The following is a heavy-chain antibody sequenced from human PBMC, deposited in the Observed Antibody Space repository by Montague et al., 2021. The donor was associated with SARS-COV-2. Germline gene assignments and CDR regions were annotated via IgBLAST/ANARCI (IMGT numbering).Heavy chain of an antibody. V-gene: IGHV4-39*07. J-gene: IGHJ2*01. CDR1: GGSISSSSYY. D-gene: IGHD2-8*02. Sequence: SETLSLTCTVSGGSISSSSYYWGWIRQPPGKGLEWIGSIYYSGSTYYNPSLKSRVTISVDTSKNQFSLKLSSVTAADTAVYYCARSDLSVIVLVVYATRGGYFDLWGRGALVTVSS. CDR3: ARSDLSVIVLVVYATRGGYFDL. CDR2: IYYSGST.